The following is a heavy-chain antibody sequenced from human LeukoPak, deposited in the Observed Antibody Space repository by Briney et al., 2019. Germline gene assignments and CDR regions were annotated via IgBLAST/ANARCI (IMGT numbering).Heavy chain of an antibody. D-gene: IGHD3-9*01. CDR2: INPNIGDT. CDR1: GYTFTGYY. J-gene: IGHJ6*03. Sequence: ASVKVSCKASGYTFTGYYMHWVREAPGQGLEWMGWINPNIGDTNYAQKFQGRVTMTRDTSISTAYMELSRLRPEDTAVYYCARGRLRYFDWLRKELLGYYYYMDVWGKGTTVTISS. CDR3: ARGRLRYFDWLRKELLGYYYYMDV. V-gene: IGHV1-2*02.